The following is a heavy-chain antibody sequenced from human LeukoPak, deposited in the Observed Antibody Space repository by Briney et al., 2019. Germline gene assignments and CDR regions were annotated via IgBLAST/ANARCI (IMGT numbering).Heavy chain of an antibody. Sequence: GGSLRLSCAASGFTFSSYAMSWVRQAPGKGLEWVSAISGSGGSTYYADSVKGRFTISRDNSKNTLYLQMNSLRAEDTALYYCTRGGISSSWFDPWGQGTLVTVSS. CDR1: GFTFSSYA. V-gene: IGHV3-23*01. CDR3: TRGGISSSWFDP. J-gene: IGHJ5*02. CDR2: ISGSGGST. D-gene: IGHD6-6*01.